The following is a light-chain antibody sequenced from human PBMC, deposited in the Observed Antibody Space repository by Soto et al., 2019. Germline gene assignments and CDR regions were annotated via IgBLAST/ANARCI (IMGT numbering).Light chain of an antibody. CDR3: NSYTSSSTYV. CDR2: EVT. CDR1: SSDVGTYKY. J-gene: IGLJ1*01. Sequence: ALTQPASVSGSPGQSITISCTGTSSDVGTYKYVSWYQQHPGKAPKLLIYEVTNRPSGVSDRFSGSKSDNTASLTISGLQAEDEADYYCNSYTSSSTYVFGSGTKVTVL. V-gene: IGLV2-14*01.